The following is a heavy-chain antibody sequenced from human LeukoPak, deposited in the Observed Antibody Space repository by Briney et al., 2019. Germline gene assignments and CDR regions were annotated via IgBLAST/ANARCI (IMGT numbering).Heavy chain of an antibody. CDR1: GGSISSGGYS. CDR2: IYHSGST. D-gene: IGHD3-22*01. J-gene: IGHJ4*02. Sequence: PSQTLSLTCAVSGGSISSGGYSWSWIRQPPGKGLEWIGYIYHSGSTYYNPSLKSRVTISVDTSKNQFSLKLSSVTAADTAVYYCARGRYDSSGYYPDYWGQGTLVTVSS. V-gene: IGHV4-30-2*01. CDR3: ARGRYDSSGYYPDY.